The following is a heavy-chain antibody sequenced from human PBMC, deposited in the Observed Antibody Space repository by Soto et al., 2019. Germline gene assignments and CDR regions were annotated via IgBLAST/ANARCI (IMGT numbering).Heavy chain of an antibody. CDR1: GGSISSSSYY. CDR3: ARHLDSVADAFDI. D-gene: IGHD2-15*01. CDR2: IYYSGST. V-gene: IGHV4-39*01. Sequence: ASETPSLTCTVSGGSISSSSYYWGWIRQPPGKGLEWIGSIYYSGSTYYNPSLKSRVTISVDTSKNQFSLKLSSVTAADTAVYYCARHLDSVADAFDIWGQGTMVTVSS. J-gene: IGHJ3*02.